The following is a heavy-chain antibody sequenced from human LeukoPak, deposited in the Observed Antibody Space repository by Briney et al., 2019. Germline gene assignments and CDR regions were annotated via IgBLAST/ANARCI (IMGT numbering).Heavy chain of an antibody. J-gene: IGHJ4*02. Sequence: ASVKVSCKAYGYSFTNYYMHWVRQAPGQGLEWMGIIHPSGGSTTSAQKFQGRVTMTRDTSTSTVYMELSSLRSEDTAVYYCARVRQPQEAFDYWGQGTLVTVSS. CDR2: IHPSGGST. D-gene: IGHD3-10*01. CDR3: ARVRQPQEAFDY. V-gene: IGHV1-46*01. CDR1: GYSFTNYY.